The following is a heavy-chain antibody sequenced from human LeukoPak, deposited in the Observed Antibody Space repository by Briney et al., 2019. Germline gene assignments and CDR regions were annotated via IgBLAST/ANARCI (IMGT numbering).Heavy chain of an antibody. CDR1: GFTFSSYA. V-gene: IGHV3-23*01. J-gene: IGHJ4*02. CDR2: ISGSGKST. D-gene: IGHD3-22*01. Sequence: PGGSLRLSCAASGFTFSSYAMSWVRQAPGKGLEWVSAISGSGKSTYYADSVKGRFTISRDNAKNSLYLQMNSLRAEDTAVYYCARGPRYYDSSGYYPSFDYWGQGTLVTVSS. CDR3: ARGPRYYDSSGYYPSFDY.